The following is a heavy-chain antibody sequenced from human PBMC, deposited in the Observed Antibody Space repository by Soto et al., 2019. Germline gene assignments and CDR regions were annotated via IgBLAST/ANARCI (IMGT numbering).Heavy chain of an antibody. D-gene: IGHD4-17*01. CDR1: GGSFSGYY. J-gene: IGHJ5*02. CDR3: ARHRTTTVTPNWFDP. Sequence: SETLSLTCAVYGGSFSGYYWSWIRQPPGKGLEWIGEINHSGSTNYNPSLKSRVTISVDTSKNQFSLKLSSVTAADTAVYYCARHRTTTVTPNWFDPWGQGTLVTVS. CDR2: INHSGST. V-gene: IGHV4-34*01.